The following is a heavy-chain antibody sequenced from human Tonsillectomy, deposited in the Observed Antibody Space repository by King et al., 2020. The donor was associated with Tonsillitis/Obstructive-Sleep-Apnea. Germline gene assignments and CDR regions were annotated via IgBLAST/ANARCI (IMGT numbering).Heavy chain of an antibody. V-gene: IGHV4-39*01. CDR2: IYYSGST. Sequence: QLQESGPGLVKPSETLSLTCTVSGGSISSSSYYWGWIRQPPGKGLEWIGSIYYSGSTYYNPSLKSRVTISVDTSKNQFSLKLSSVTAADTAVYYCARLYSGSYYPVDYCGQGTLVTVSS. D-gene: IGHD1-26*01. CDR1: GGSISSSSYY. J-gene: IGHJ4*02. CDR3: ARLYSGSYYPVDY.